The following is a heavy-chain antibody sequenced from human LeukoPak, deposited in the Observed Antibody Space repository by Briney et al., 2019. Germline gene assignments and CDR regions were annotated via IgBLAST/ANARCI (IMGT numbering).Heavy chain of an antibody. CDR1: GGSISSGGYY. CDR3: VRDQGLGADY. J-gene: IGHJ4*02. D-gene: IGHD4-17*01. V-gene: IGHV4-31*03. Sequence: SETLSLTCTVSGGSISSGGYYWSWIRQHPGKGLEWIGYIYYSGSTYYNPSLKSRVTISVDTSKNQFSLKLSSVTAADTAVYYCVRDQGLGADYWGQGTLVTVSS. CDR2: IYYSGST.